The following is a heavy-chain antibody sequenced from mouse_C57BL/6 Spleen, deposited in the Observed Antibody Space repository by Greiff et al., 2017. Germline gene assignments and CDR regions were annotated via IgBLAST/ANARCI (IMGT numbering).Heavy chain of an antibody. Sequence: EVHLVESGGGLVQPGGSLSLSCAASGFTFTDYYMSWVRQPPGKALEWLGFIRNKANGYTTEYSASVKGRFTISRDNSQSILYLQLNSLRAEDSATYYCARSHSDWYFDVWGTGTTVTVSS. J-gene: IGHJ1*03. CDR2: IRNKANGYTT. CDR1: GFTFTDYY. CDR3: ARSHSDWYFDV. D-gene: IGHD6-1*01. V-gene: IGHV7-3*01.